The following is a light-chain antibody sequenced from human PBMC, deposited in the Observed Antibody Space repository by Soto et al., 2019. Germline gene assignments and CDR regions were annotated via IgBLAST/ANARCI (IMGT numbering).Light chain of an antibody. CDR1: QSVSSL. CDR3: LQSSNWPFT. CDR2: DSS. J-gene: IGKJ2*01. Sequence: EIVFTQSPATLSLSPGVRATLSCRASQSVSSLLAWYQQRPGQAPRLVLYDSSNRATGTPARFSGSGSGTDFTLTISSLEPEDFAVYYCLQSSNWPFTFGQRTKLEIK. V-gene: IGKV3-11*01.